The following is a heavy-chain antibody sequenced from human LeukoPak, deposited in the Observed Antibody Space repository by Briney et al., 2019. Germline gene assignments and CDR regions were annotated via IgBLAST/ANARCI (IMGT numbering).Heavy chain of an antibody. CDR2: MCYSGST. D-gene: IGHD5-18*01. V-gene: IGHV4-59*12. CDR1: GGSISSYC. CDR3: ARGEPDTAMVDGRSRYYFDY. Sequence: SETLSLTCTVSGGSISSYCWIWVRQPPGKGLEWIGSMCYSGSTNYNPSLKSRVTISLDSSKNQFSLRLSSVTAADTAVYYCARGEPDTAMVDGRSRYYFDYWGQGTLVTVSS. J-gene: IGHJ4*02.